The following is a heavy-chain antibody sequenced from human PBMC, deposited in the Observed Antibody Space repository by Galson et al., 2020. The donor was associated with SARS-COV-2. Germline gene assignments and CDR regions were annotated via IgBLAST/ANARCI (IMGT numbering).Heavy chain of an antibody. Sequence: SETLSLTCAVPGTSISSDSYSWNWIRQPPGKSLARIRYIPNSRGTYYNPSLKSPVTISGDRSKNQFSLRLSSVTAADTAVYYCARLHYGEYAPEAFDIWGPGTRVTVAS. D-gene: IGHD4-17*01. J-gene: IGHJ3*02. CDR2: IPNSRGT. CDR1: GTSISSDSYS. V-gene: IGHV4-30-2*01. CDR3: ARLHYGEYAPEAFDI.